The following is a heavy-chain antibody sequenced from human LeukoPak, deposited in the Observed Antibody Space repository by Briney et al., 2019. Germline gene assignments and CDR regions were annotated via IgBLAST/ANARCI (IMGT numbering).Heavy chain of an antibody. D-gene: IGHD6-13*01. J-gene: IGHJ6*03. V-gene: IGHV4-34*01. CDR2: INHTGTT. CDR1: GGSFSGHF. Sequence: SETLSLTCAVEGGSFSGHFCSWIRQSPGKGLEWIGEINHTGTTNYNPSLKSRVTISVDTSKNQFSLKLSSVTAADTAVYYCARVIAAAGTYSYYYYYMDVWGKGTTVTVSS. CDR3: ARVIAAAGTYSYYYYYMDV.